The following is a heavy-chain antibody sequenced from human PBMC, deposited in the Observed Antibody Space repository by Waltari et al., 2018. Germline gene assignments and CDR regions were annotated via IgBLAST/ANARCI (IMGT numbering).Heavy chain of an antibody. Sequence: TFSSYGMHWVRQAPGKGLEWVAVISYDGSNKYYADSVKGRFTISRDNSKNTLYLQMNSLRAEDTAVYYCAKVRIQAFDIWGQGTMVTVSS. CDR3: AKVRIQAFDI. J-gene: IGHJ3*02. D-gene: IGHD4-17*01. CDR2: ISYDGSNK. CDR1: TFSSYG. V-gene: IGHV3-30*18.